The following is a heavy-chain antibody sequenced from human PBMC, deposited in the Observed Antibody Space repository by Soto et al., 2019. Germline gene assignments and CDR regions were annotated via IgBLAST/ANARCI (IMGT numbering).Heavy chain of an antibody. CDR2: ISYDGSDK. D-gene: IGHD2-15*01. CDR3: VRDHYCSGGSCHSDDQWFDP. V-gene: IGHV3-30*03. Sequence: QVQLVESGGAVVQPGRSLRLSCPVSGFTNYGMHWVPQAPGKGRECRALISYDGSDKYYADSVKGRCTISRDNSKNTLYLQMNSLRPEDTAVYYCVRDHYCSGGSCHSDDQWFDPWGQGTLVTVSS. J-gene: IGHJ5*02. CDR1: GFTNYG.